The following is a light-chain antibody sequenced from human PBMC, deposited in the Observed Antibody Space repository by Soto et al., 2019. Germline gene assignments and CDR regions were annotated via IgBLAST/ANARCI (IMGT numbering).Light chain of an antibody. Sequence: QSVLTQPPSVSGAPGQRVTISCTGSNSNIGAGYDVHWYQQLPARAPKLLIYANSNRPSGVPDRFSGSRSGTSASLAITGLQAEDEADYSCQSYDSSLSGFYVFGTGTKVTVL. CDR2: ANS. V-gene: IGLV1-40*01. CDR1: NSNIGAGYD. J-gene: IGLJ1*01. CDR3: QSYDSSLSGFYV.